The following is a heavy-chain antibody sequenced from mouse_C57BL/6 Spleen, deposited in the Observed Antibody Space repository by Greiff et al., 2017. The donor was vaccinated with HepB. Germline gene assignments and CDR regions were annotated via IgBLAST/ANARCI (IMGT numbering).Heavy chain of an antibody. Sequence: EVHLVESGGGLVQPGGSMKLSCVASGFTFSNYWMNWVRQSPEKGLEWVAQIRLKSDNYATHYAESVKGRFTISRDDSKSSVYLQMKNLRAEDTGIYYCTANWENYFDYWGQGTTLTVSS. J-gene: IGHJ2*01. V-gene: IGHV6-3*01. D-gene: IGHD4-1*01. CDR1: GFTFSNYW. CDR3: TANWENYFDY. CDR2: IRLKSDNYAT.